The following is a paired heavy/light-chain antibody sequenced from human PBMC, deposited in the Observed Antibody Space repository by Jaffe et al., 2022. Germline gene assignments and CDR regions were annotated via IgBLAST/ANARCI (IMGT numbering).Light chain of an antibody. CDR1: SSDVGAYNY. J-gene: IGLJ1*01. Sequence: QSALTQPPSASGSPGQSVTISCTGTSSDVGAYNYVSWYQQHPGKAPKLMIYEVTKRPSGVPDRFSGSKSGNTASLTVSGLQAEDEADYYCSSYAGTNNNVFGTGTKVTVL. CDR2: EVT. V-gene: IGLV2-8*01. CDR3: SSYAGTNNNV.
Heavy chain of an antibody. Sequence: EVQLVESGGGLVQPGGSLRLSCAASGFTFSHYWMHWVRQAPEKGLVWVSHIKGDESTTDYADSVKGRFTISRDNAKNTLDLQMNSLGAEDTAVYFCARSGQLGALDIWGQGTMVTVSS. J-gene: IGHJ3*02. CDR1: GFTFSHYW. D-gene: IGHD1-1*01. CDR3: ARSGQLGALDI. CDR2: IKGDESTT. V-gene: IGHV3-74*01.